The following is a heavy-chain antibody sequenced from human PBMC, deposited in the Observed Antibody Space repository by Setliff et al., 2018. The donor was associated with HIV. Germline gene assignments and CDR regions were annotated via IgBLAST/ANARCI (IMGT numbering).Heavy chain of an antibody. Sequence: ASVKVSCKASGYTFTSYDINWVRQATGQGLEWMGWMNPESGNTGYAQKFQGGVTMTRNTSVSTAYLELGSLRSDDTAVYYCATPMFPNYHDNSVLIDWGQGTPVTVSS. V-gene: IGHV1-8*01. CDR1: GYTFTSYD. CDR3: ATPMFPNYHDNSVLID. J-gene: IGHJ1*01. CDR2: MNPESGNT. D-gene: IGHD3-22*01.